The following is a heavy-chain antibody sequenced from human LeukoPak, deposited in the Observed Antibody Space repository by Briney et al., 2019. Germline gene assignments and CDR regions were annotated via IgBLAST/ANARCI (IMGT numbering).Heavy chain of an antibody. Sequence: GGSLRLSCAASGFTVSSNYMNWVRQGPGKGLVWVSRFLSDGSRTTYADSVKGRFTISGDNAKNTLYLQMNSLRAEDTAVYYCARVGDYGSGFDFWGQGTLVTVSS. CDR3: ARVGDYGSGFDF. J-gene: IGHJ4*02. CDR1: GFTVSSNY. D-gene: IGHD3-10*01. CDR2: FLSDGSRT. V-gene: IGHV3-74*01.